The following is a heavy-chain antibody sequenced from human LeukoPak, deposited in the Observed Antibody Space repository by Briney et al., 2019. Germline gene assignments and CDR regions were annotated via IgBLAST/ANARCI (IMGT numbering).Heavy chain of an antibody. CDR1: GGSISSYY. V-gene: IGHV4-59*01. CDR2: IYYSGST. Sequence: SETLSLTCTVSGGSISSYYWSWIRQPPGKGLEWIGYIYYSGSTNYNPSLKSRVTISVDTSKNQFSLKLSSVTAADTAVYYCAKWSAGLRFLESPFDYWGQGTLVTVSS. D-gene: IGHD3-3*01. CDR3: AKWSAGLRFLESPFDY. J-gene: IGHJ4*02.